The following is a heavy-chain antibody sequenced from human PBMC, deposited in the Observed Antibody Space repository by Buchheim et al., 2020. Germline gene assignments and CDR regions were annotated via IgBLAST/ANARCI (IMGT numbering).Heavy chain of an antibody. J-gene: IGHJ4*02. CDR1: GFTFSSYA. CDR3: AKDRYYDSSGGGYFDY. Sequence: EVQLVESGGGLVQPGGSLRLSCAASGFTFSSYAMSWVRQAPGKGREWVSAISGSGGSTYYADSVKGRFTISRDNSKKTLYLQMTSPRAEDTAVYYCAKDRYYDSSGGGYFDYWGQGTL. CDR2: ISGSGGST. V-gene: IGHV3-23*04. D-gene: IGHD3-22*01.